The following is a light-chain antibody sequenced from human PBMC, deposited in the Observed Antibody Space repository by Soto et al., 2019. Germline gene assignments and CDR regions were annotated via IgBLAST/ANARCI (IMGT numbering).Light chain of an antibody. J-gene: IGKJ1*01. CDR3: QQYYITPWT. Sequence: DIVMTQSPDSLAVSLGERAAINCKSSQSVLYSSNNRNCLAWYQQKPGQPPKLLIYWASTRESGVPDRFSGSGSGTDFTLTISSLQAEDVAVYYCQQYYITPWTFGQGTKVDIK. V-gene: IGKV4-1*01. CDR2: WAS. CDR1: QSVLYSSNNRNC.